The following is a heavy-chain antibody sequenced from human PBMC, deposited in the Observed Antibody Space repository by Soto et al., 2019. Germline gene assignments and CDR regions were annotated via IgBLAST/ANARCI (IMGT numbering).Heavy chain of an antibody. CDR2: IYYSGST. Sequence: PSETLSLTCTVSGGSISSSSYYWGWIRQPPGKGLEWIGSIYYSGSTYYNPSLKSRVTISVDTSKNQFSLKLSSVTAADTAVYYCARNQLSTGGMHVWGQGTTVTVSS. V-gene: IGHV4-39*01. J-gene: IGHJ6*02. CDR1: GGSISSSSYY. CDR3: ARNQLSTGGMHV. D-gene: IGHD1-1*01.